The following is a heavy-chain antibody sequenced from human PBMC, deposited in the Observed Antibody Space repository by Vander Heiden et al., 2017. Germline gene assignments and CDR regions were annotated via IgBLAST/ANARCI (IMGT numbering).Heavy chain of an antibody. Sequence: QVQLVQSGAEVKKPGSSVKLSCKAAGGTFSSYAIRWVRQAPGQGLEWMGGIIPIFGTANYAQKFQGRVTITADESTSTAYMELSSLRSEDTAVYYCARGIAAAGKGSFDYWGQGTLVTVSS. CDR1: GGTFSSYA. D-gene: IGHD6-13*01. CDR2: IIPIFGTA. J-gene: IGHJ4*02. V-gene: IGHV1-69*01. CDR3: ARGIAAAGKGSFDY.